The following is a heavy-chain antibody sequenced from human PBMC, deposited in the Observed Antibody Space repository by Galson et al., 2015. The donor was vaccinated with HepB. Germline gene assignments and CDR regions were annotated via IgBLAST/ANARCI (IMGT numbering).Heavy chain of an antibody. CDR1: GYNFTNYW. J-gene: IGHJ4*02. V-gene: IGHV5-51*01. CDR3: ARYVMATLTYFDY. D-gene: IGHD5-24*01. Sequence: QSGAEVKKPGESLKISCKGSGYNFTNYWIGWVRQMPGKGLEWMGIIYPGDYDTRYSPSFQGQVTISADKSISTAYLQWSSLKASDTAMYYCARYVMATLTYFDYWGQGTLVTVSS. CDR2: IYPGDYDT.